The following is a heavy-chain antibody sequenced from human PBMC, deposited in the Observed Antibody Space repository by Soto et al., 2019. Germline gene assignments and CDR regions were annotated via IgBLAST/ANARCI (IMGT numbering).Heavy chain of an antibody. CDR3: SRGHEYGGNSVAFDI. Sequence: QVRLVQSGAEVKKPGSSVKVSCKYSGGTFKTESINWLRQAPGQGLEWMGNILPAFGTADYAPKFQGRVTITADQATTTAYMDLSSLTSQDTAFDFCSRGHEYGGNSVAFDIWGQGTVVTVSS. D-gene: IGHD4-17*01. CDR1: GGTFKTES. V-gene: IGHV1-69*13. J-gene: IGHJ3*02. CDR2: ILPAFGTA.